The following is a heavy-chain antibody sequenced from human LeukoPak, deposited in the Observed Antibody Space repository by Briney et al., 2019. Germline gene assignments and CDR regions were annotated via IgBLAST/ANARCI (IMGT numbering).Heavy chain of an antibody. J-gene: IGHJ4*02. V-gene: IGHV4-30-4*01. Sequence: PSETLSLTCTVSGGSISSGDYYWSWIRQPPGKGLEWIGYIYYSGSTYYNPSLKSRATISVDTSKNQFSLKLSSVTAADTAVYYCARGPYSSGWYEGPDYWGQGTLVTVSS. D-gene: IGHD6-19*01. CDR3: ARGPYSSGWYEGPDY. CDR1: GGSISSGDYY. CDR2: IYYSGST.